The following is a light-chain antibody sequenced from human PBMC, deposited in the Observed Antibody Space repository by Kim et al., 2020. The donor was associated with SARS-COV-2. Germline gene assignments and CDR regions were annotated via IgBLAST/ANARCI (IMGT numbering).Light chain of an antibody. V-gene: IGKV3-15*01. CDR1: QMVRSN. CDR3: QEYINWPRT. CDR2: GVS. Sequence: SQGKRAPLPGRASQMVRSNNLAWCQQKPGHAPRLLMNGVSTRATGVTVRFSGSVSGTEFTLTIGSLQSEDYAVNYCQEYINWPRTFGQGTKMGIK. J-gene: IGKJ1*01.